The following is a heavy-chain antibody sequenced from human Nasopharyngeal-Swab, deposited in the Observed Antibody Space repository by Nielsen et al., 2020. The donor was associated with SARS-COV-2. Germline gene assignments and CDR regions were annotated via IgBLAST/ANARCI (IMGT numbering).Heavy chain of an antibody. CDR3: AKDIGDFWSGYTYYFDY. CDR2: ISGDGGST. V-gene: IGHV3-43*02. Sequence: GGSLRLSCAASGFTFDDYAMHWVRQAPGKGLEWVSLISGDGGSTYYADSVKGRFTISRDNSKNSLYLQMNSLRTEDTALYYCAKDIGDFWSGYTYYFDYWGQGTLVTVSS. J-gene: IGHJ4*02. CDR1: GFTFDDYA. D-gene: IGHD3-3*01.